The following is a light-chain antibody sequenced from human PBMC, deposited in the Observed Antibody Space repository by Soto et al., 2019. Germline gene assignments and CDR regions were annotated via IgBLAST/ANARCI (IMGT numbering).Light chain of an antibody. CDR1: SSDVGSY. J-gene: IGLJ2*01. CDR2: EGT. CDR3: CSYAGSTILL. Sequence: QSALTQPASVSVSPGQSITISCTGTSSDVGSYVSWYQQHPGNAPKLVIFEGTKRPSGVSNRFSGSKSGNTASLTISGLQAEDEADYYCCSYAGSTILLFGGGTKVTVL. V-gene: IGLV2-23*01.